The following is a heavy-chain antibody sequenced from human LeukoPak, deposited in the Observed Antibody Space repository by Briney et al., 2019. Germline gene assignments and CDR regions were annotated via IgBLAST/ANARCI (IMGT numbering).Heavy chain of an antibody. D-gene: IGHD3-3*01. J-gene: IGHJ4*02. CDR2: IYSTGTT. V-gene: IGHV3-66*01. Sequence: GGSLRLSCVASAFAVSSNYVSWVRQGPGKGLEWVSVIYSTGTTFYADSVKGRFSISRDNFKNTVYLQMNSLRPEDTAVYYCARGVTEDTGVAQFDSWGQGVLVTVSS. CDR3: ARGVTEDTGVAQFDS. CDR1: AFAVSSNY.